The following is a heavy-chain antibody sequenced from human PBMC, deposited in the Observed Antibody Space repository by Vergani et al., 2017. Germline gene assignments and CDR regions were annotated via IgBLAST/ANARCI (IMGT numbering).Heavy chain of an antibody. CDR3: ARGGYSSSWYPSPFDY. V-gene: IGHV4-59*05. Sequence: QVQLQESGPGLVKPSETLSLTCSVSGDSMNTYYWTWIRQPPGKGLGWIWSVYYNGSTYYNPSLRSRVTTSVDASKNQFSLRLTSVTAADTAVYYCARGGYSSSWYPSPFDYWGQGTLVTVSS. J-gene: IGHJ4*02. D-gene: IGHD6-13*01. CDR2: VYYNGST. CDR1: GDSMNTYY.